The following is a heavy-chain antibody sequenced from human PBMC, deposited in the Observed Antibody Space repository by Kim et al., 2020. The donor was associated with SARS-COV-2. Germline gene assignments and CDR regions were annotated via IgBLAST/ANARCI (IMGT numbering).Heavy chain of an antibody. CDR2: ISAYNGNT. J-gene: IGHJ4*02. CDR3: AVDYDILTGPELDFDY. V-gene: IGHV1-18*01. Sequence: ASVKVSCKASGYTFTSYGISWVRQAPGQGLEWMGWISAYNGNTNYAQKLQGRVTMTTDTSTSTAYMELRSLRSDDTAVYYCAVDYDILTGPELDFDYWGQGTLVTVSS. CDR1: GYTFTSYG. D-gene: IGHD3-9*01.